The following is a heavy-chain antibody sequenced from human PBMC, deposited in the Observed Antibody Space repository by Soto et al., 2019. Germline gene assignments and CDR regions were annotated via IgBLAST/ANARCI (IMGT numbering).Heavy chain of an antibody. V-gene: IGHV3-15*01. CDR1: GFNFGNAW. CDR2: IKTKSDGATT. Sequence: EFQLVESGGGLMKPGGSLRLSCTASGFNFGNAWMSWVRQAPGKGPEWVGRIKTKSDGATTDYAAPVKGRFSISRDDSTNRRFLQMDSLQTEATAVYYCTTTSIGLYFDHWGQGTLVTVSS. J-gene: IGHJ4*02. CDR3: TTTSIGLYFDH. D-gene: IGHD3-3*02.